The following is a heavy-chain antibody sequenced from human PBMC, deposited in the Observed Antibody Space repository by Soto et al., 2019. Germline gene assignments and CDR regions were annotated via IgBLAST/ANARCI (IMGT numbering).Heavy chain of an antibody. Sequence: LSLTCTVSGGSISSGGYYWSWIRDDPGKGLEWIGYIYYSGSTYYNPSLKSRVTISVDTSKNQFSLKLSSVTATDTAVYYCAQGGVNYGDMSYFDYWGQGTLVTVSS. CDR1: GGSISSGGYY. J-gene: IGHJ4*02. CDR2: IYYSGST. CDR3: AQGGVNYGDMSYFDY. V-gene: IGHV4-31*03. D-gene: IGHD1-7*01.